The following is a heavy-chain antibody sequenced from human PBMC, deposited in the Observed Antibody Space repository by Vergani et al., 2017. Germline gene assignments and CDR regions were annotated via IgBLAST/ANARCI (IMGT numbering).Heavy chain of an antibody. V-gene: IGHV3-21*01. D-gene: IGHD3-22*01. J-gene: IGHJ3*02. CDR2: ISSSSSYI. CDR1: GFTFSSYS. Sequence: EVQLVESGGGLVKPGGSLRLSCAASGFTFSSYSMNWVRQAPGKGLEWVSSISSSSSYIDYVDSVKGRFTISRDNAKNSLYLQMNSLRAEDTAVYYCATRPLYSYDRSGFYYVCAFDIWGQGTMVTVSS. CDR3: ATRPLYSYDRSGFYYVCAFDI.